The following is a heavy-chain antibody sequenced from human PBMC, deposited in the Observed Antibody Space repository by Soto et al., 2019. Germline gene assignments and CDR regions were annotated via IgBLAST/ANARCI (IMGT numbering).Heavy chain of an antibody. D-gene: IGHD6-19*01. CDR1: EFTFSTYA. Sequence: EVQLLESGGGLVQPGGSLRLSCAASEFTFSTYAMTWVRQAPGKGLEWVSSINGGGGTTYYACSVKGRFNISRDNSKNTVFLRMNSLRADDTAVYYCAKGVGLSSLYAFDIWGQGTLVSVSS. CDR2: INGGGGTT. J-gene: IGHJ3*02. V-gene: IGHV3-23*01. CDR3: AKGVGLSSLYAFDI.